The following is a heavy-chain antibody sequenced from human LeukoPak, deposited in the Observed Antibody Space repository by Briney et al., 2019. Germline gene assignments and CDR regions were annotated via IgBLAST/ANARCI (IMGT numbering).Heavy chain of an antibody. CDR3: ARGYYDSSDYEYFQH. V-gene: IGHV1-2*02. Sequence: ASVKVSCKASGYTFTGYYMHWVRQAPGQGLEWMGWISAYNGNTNSAQKFQGRVTMTRDTSIITAYMELSRLRSDDTAVYFCARGYYDSSDYEYFQHWGQGTLVTVSS. D-gene: IGHD3-22*01. CDR2: ISAYNGNT. J-gene: IGHJ1*01. CDR1: GYTFTGYY.